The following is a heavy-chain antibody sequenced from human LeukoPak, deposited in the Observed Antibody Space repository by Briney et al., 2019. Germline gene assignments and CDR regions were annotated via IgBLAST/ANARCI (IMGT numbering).Heavy chain of an antibody. CDR2: IKQDGSEK. V-gene: IGHV3-7*01. Sequence: GGSLRLSCAASGFTFSSYWMSWVHQAPGKGLEWVTNIKQDGSEKYYVDSVKGRFTISRDNARNSLYLQMNSLRAEDTAVYYCAKLAVADRFDYWGQGTLVTVSS. J-gene: IGHJ4*02. CDR1: GFTFSSYW. D-gene: IGHD6-19*01. CDR3: AKLAVADRFDY.